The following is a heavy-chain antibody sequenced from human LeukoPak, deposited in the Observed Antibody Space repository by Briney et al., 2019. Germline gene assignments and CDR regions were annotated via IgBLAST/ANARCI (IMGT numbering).Heavy chain of an antibody. Sequence: GGSLRLSCAASGFTVSSNDMSWVRQAPGEGLEWVSGFSASDGSRYYADSVKGRFTISRDNSKNTLYLQMNSLRAEDTAVYYCAKNIGGFDYWGQGTLVTVSS. CDR2: FSASDGSR. D-gene: IGHD4-23*01. CDR1: GFTVSSND. CDR3: AKNIGGFDY. J-gene: IGHJ4*02. V-gene: IGHV3-23*01.